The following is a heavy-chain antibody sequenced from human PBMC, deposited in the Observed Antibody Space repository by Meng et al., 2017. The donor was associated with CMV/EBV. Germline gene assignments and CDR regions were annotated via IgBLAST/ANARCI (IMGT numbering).Heavy chain of an antibody. D-gene: IGHD5-18*01. Sequence: GGSLRLSCAASGFIFSNYGMTWVRQGPGKRLEWVSAISGSGDGTHFAESVKGRFTISRDNTQNTLYLQMNSLRAEDTAVYYCARGVGSYGFPHAHLDYWGQGTLVTVSS. J-gene: IGHJ4*02. CDR1: GFIFSNYG. CDR2: ISGSGDGT. V-gene: IGHV3-23*01. CDR3: ARGVGSYGFPHAHLDY.